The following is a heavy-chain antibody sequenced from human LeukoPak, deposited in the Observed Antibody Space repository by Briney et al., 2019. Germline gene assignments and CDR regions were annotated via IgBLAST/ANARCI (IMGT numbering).Heavy chain of an antibody. CDR2: ISGSGGST. J-gene: IGHJ4*02. CDR1: GFTFSSYA. Sequence: GGSLRLSCAASGFTFSSYAMSWVRQAPGKGLEWVSAISGSGGSTYYADSVKGRFTISRDNSKNTLYLQMSSLRAEDTAVYYCAKTYDFWSGYPMYYFGYWGQGTLVTVPS. V-gene: IGHV3-23*01. D-gene: IGHD3-3*01. CDR3: AKTYDFWSGYPMYYFGY.